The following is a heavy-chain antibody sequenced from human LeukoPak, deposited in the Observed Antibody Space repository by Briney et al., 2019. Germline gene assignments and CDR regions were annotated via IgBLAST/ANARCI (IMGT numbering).Heavy chain of an antibody. CDR3: AKVVGGGDY. J-gene: IGHJ4*02. CDR1: RFIFSSYS. Sequence: GGSLRLSCAASRFIFSSYSMNWVRQAPGKGLEWVSYISDSSSYTYYADSVKGRFTISRDNSKNTLYLQMSSLRTEDTALYYCAKVVGGGDYWGQGTLVTVSS. V-gene: IGHV3-21*04. CDR2: ISDSSSYT.